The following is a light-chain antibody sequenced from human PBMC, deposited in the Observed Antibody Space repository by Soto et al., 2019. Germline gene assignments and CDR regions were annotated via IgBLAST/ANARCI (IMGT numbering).Light chain of an antibody. Sequence: EIVLTQSPASLSLSVGERATLSCRASQSVTRYLAWYQQKPGQPPRLLIYDISTRATGIPTRFSGSGSGTEFTLTISSLQSEDFAVYYCQQYNSWPLTFGGGTKVDIK. J-gene: IGKJ4*01. CDR1: QSVTRY. V-gene: IGKV3D-15*01. CDR2: DIS. CDR3: QQYNSWPLT.